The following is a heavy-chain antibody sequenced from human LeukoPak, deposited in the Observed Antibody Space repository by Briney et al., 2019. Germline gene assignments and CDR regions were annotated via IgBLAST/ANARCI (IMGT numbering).Heavy chain of an antibody. CDR2: IYSSGST. J-gene: IGHJ5*02. V-gene: IGHV4-4*07. Sequence: SETLSLTCTVSGGSISSYYWSWIRQPAGKGLEWIGRIYSSGSTNYNSSLKSRVTMSVDTSKNQFSLKLSSVTAADTAVYYCVRDRYDSVYNWFDPWGQGTLVTVSS. CDR3: VRDRYDSVYNWFDP. D-gene: IGHD3-22*01. CDR1: GGSISSYY.